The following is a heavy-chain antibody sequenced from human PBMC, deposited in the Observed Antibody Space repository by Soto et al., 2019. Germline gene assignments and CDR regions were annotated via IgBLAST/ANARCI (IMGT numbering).Heavy chain of an antibody. CDR2: ISAYNGNT. CDR1: GYTFANYN. Sequence: ASVKVSCKASGYTFANYNINWVRQAPGQGLEWMGWISAYNGNTNYTQILQGRVTMTTDTSTSTAYMELRSLTSDDTAVYYCARYSGWYHHSWYFYLWGRGTLVTVSS. J-gene: IGHJ2*01. V-gene: IGHV1-18*01. CDR3: ARYSGWYHHSWYFYL. D-gene: IGHD6-19*01.